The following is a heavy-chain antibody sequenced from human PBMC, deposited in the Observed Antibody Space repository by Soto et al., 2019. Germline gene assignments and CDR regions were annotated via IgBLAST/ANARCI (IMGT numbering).Heavy chain of an antibody. J-gene: IGHJ4*02. D-gene: IGHD2-21*02. CDR1: GFTFSDYY. Sequence: GGSLRLSCAASGFTFSDYYMSWIRQAPGKGLEWVSSISSSSSYIYYADSVKGRFTISRDNAKNSLYLQLTSLRVEDTALYYCATDRHGGDPYFFDHWGQGTLVTVSS. CDR2: ISSSSSYI. CDR3: ATDRHGGDPYFFDH. V-gene: IGHV3-11*06.